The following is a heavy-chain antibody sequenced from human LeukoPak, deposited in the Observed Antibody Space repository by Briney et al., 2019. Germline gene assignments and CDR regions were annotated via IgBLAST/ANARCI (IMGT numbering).Heavy chain of an antibody. CDR2: VYYSGTT. Sequence: PSETLSPSCTVSGDSITDYYWSWIRQPPGKGLEWIGYVYYSGTTNYNPSLKSRVTISLDRPKNQFSLRLSSVTAADTAVYYCAREGYYFDYWGQGTLVTVSS. V-gene: IGHV4-59*01. CDR3: AREGYYFDY. CDR1: GDSITDYY. J-gene: IGHJ4*02.